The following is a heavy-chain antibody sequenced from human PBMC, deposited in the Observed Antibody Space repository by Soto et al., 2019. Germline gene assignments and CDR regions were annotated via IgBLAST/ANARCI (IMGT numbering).Heavy chain of an antibody. D-gene: IGHD6-6*01. Sequence: QVQLVQSGAEVKKPGASVKVSCKASGYTFTGYYMHWVRQAPGQGLEWMGWINPNSGGTNYAQKFQGRVTMTRDKSISPAYMELSRLRSDDTAVYYCARDLGYSSSGWFDPWGQGTLVTVSS. CDR2: INPNSGGT. CDR3: ARDLGYSSSGWFDP. V-gene: IGHV1-2*02. J-gene: IGHJ5*02. CDR1: GYTFTGYY.